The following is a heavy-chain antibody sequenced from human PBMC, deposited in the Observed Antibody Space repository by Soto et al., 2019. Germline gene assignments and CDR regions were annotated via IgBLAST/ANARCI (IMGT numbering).Heavy chain of an antibody. CDR3: ARARIVAVSGRTGGYYYYAMDL. D-gene: IGHD2-2*01. V-gene: IGHV1-69*01. CDR1: GGTFTSYS. CDR2: VIPRFGTT. Sequence: QVQLEQSGAEVKRPGSSVKVSCRASGGTFTSYSINWVRRAPGQGPEWMGAVIPRFGTTTYAQRFEGRVTVTADASTSTVFMEMSGLRSEDPAVYFSARARIVAVSGRTGGYYYYAMDLWGQGTAVIVSS. J-gene: IGHJ6*02.